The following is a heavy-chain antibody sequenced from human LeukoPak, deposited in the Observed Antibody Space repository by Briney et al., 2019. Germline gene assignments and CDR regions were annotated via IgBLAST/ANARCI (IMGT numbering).Heavy chain of an antibody. CDR2: ISAYNGNA. CDR1: GYTFTNYG. D-gene: IGHD7-27*01. Sequence: ASVKVSCKASGYTFTNYGVTWVRQAPGQGLEWMGWISAYNGNANYAQKLQGRVTMTTDTSTSTVYMELRSLRSDDTAVYYCARVAGDHDAFDIWGQGTMVTVSS. J-gene: IGHJ3*02. CDR3: ARVAGDHDAFDI. V-gene: IGHV1-18*01.